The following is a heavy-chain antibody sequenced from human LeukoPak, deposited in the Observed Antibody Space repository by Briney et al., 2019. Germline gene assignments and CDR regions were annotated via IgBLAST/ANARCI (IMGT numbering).Heavy chain of an antibody. J-gene: IGHJ6*02. D-gene: IGHD6-6*01. CDR1: GYSFTSYW. Sequence: GESLKISCKGSGYSFTSYWIGWVRQMPGKGLEWMGIIYPGDSDTRYSPSFQGQVTISADKSISTAYLQWSSLKASDTAMYYCARGEYSSSPWDYYYGMDVWGQGTTVTVFS. CDR3: ARGEYSSSPWDYYYGMDV. V-gene: IGHV5-51*01. CDR2: IYPGDSDT.